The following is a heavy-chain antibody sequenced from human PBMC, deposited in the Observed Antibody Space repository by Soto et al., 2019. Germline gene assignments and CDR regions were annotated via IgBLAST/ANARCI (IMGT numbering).Heavy chain of an antibody. CDR1: GFTFDDYA. CDR2: ITWNSGNI. Sequence: GGSLRLSCAASGFTFDDYAIHWVRQAPGKGLEWVSGITWNSGNIGYADSVKGRFTISRDNAKKFLYLQMNSLRAEDTALYYCAKDISYSRRAADYYFYMDVWGKGTTVTVSS. J-gene: IGHJ6*03. CDR3: AKDISYSRRAADYYFYMDV. V-gene: IGHV3-9*01. D-gene: IGHD6-13*01.